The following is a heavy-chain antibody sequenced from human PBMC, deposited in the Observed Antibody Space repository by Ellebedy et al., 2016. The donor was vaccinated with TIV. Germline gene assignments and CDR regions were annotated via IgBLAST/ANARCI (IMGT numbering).Heavy chain of an antibody. V-gene: IGHV1-69*04. CDR3: NYGDYVVGYYFDY. J-gene: IGHJ4*02. Sequence: AASVKVSCKASGGTFSSYAISWVRQAPGQGLEWMGRIIPILGIANYAQKFQGRVTITADKSTSTAYMELSSLRSEETAVYYCNYGDYVVGYYFDYWGQGTLVTVSS. CDR1: GGTFSSYA. D-gene: IGHD4-17*01. CDR2: IIPILGIA.